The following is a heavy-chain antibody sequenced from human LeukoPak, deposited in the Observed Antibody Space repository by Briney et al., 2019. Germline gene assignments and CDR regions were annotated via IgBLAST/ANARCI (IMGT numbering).Heavy chain of an antibody. J-gene: IGHJ6*03. Sequence: GASVKVSCKASGYTFTSYDINWVRQATGQGLEWMGWMNPNRGNTGYEQKFQGRVPITRNTSISTAYMELGSLRSEDTAVYYCARGPSGAHNYYMDVWGKGTTVTVSS. D-gene: IGHD1-26*01. CDR1: GYTFTSYD. CDR2: MNPNRGNT. CDR3: ARGPSGAHNYYMDV. V-gene: IGHV1-8*03.